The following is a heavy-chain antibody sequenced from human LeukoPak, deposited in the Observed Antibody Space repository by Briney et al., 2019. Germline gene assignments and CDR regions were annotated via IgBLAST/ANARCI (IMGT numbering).Heavy chain of an antibody. J-gene: IGHJ4*02. CDR2: INHSGST. D-gene: IGHD6-13*01. V-gene: IGHV4-34*01. Sequence: SETLSLTCAVYGGSFSGYYWTWIRQPPGKGLEWIGEINHSGSTNYNPSLKSRVTISVDTSKNQFSLKLSSVTAADTAVYYCARGTAAGIDYWGQGALVTVSS. CDR3: ARGTAAGIDY. CDR1: GGSFSGYY.